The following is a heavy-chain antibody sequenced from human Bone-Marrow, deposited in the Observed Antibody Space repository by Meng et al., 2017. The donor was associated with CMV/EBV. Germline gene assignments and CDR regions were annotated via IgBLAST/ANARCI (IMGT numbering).Heavy chain of an antibody. CDR2: ISYDGSNK. D-gene: IGHD2-2*01. CDR3: ARDARPKDIVVEGGAHFDY. V-gene: IGHV3-30-3*01. Sequence: GESLKISCAASGFTFSSYAMHWVRQAPGKGLEWVAVISYDGSNKYYADSVKGRFTISRDNSKNTLCLQMNSLRAEDTAVYYCARDARPKDIVVEGGAHFDYWGQGTLVTVSS. CDR1: GFTFSSYA. J-gene: IGHJ4*02.